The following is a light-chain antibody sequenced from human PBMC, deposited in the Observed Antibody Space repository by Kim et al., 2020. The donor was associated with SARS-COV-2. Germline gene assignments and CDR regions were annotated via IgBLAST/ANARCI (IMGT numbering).Light chain of an antibody. CDR2: EVS. V-gene: IGLV2-8*01. J-gene: IGLJ1*01. CDR3: CSYARISYV. Sequence: PGQSVTIACTGSSSDIGAYENVSWYQQHPGKAPKLMISEVSKRSSGVPDRFSGSKSGNTASLTVSGLQAEDEADYYCCSYARISYVFGTGTKVTVL. CDR1: SSDIGAYEN.